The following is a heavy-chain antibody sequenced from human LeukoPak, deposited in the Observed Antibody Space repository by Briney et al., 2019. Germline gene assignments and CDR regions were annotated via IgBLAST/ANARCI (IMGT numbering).Heavy chain of an antibody. J-gene: IGHJ6*03. V-gene: IGHV4-39*01. Sequence: PSETLSLTCTVSGGSISSSSYYWGWIRQPPGKGLEWIGSIYYSGSTYYNPSLKSRVTISVDTSKNQFSLKLSSVTAADTAVYYCAIGYSSGWYSTNYYYYYMDVWGKGTTVTVSS. CDR1: GGSISSSSYY. CDR2: IYYSGST. CDR3: AIGYSSGWYSTNYYYYYMDV. D-gene: IGHD6-19*01.